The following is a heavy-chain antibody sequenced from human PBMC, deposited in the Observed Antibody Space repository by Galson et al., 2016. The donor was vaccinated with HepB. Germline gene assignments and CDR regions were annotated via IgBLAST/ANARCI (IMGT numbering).Heavy chain of an antibody. CDR3: ARGLNPTGRGPNWFDP. CDR1: GGSFSDCY. D-gene: IGHD4-17*01. Sequence: TLSLTCAFYGGSFSDCYWNWIRQPPGKGLEWIGEINQRGSTNYNPSLKSRVTISIDTSRNQFSLKLTSVTATDTAVYYCARGLNPTGRGPNWFDPWGQGTLVTVAS. V-gene: IGHV4-34*01. CDR2: INQRGST. J-gene: IGHJ5*02.